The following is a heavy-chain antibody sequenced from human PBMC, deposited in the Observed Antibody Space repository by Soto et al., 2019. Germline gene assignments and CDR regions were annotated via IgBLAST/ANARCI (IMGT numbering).Heavy chain of an antibody. Sequence: QVQPQESGPGLVKPSDTLPLTCAVSGGSINSVNWWSWVRQSPGKGLEWIGEMHPGGSTNYNPSLQSRVTVSMDKSRNQFSLRMSSVTAADTAVYFCARHGHNIYGFDVWGRGTTVTVSS. D-gene: IGHD1-1*01. CDR2: MHPGGST. V-gene: IGHV4-4*02. CDR3: ARHGHNIYGFDV. J-gene: IGHJ6*01. CDR1: GGSINSVNW.